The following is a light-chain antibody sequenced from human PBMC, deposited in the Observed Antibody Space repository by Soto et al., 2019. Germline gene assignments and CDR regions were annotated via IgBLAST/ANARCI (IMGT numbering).Light chain of an antibody. J-gene: IGKJ2*03. Sequence: IQMTQSPSTLSASVGDRVSITCRASQTIFSWLAWYQQKPGKPPKLLIYKASSLESGVPSRYSGSGSGTEFTLTISGLQPDDFVTYYCQQYNSYPYSFGQGTKLEIK. CDR3: QQYNSYPYS. CDR2: KAS. V-gene: IGKV1-5*03. CDR1: QTIFSW.